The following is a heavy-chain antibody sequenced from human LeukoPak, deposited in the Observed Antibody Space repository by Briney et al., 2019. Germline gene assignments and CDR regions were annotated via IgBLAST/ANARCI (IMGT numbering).Heavy chain of an antibody. J-gene: IGHJ4*02. D-gene: IGHD1-26*01. CDR1: GFTFSNYA. Sequence: GGSLRLSCAASGFTFSNYAMLWVRQAPGKGLEWVAIISYDGSNKYYADSVKGRFTISRDNSKNTLYLQMNSLRAEDTAVYYCTRDMGGTYFDYWGQGTLVTVSS. V-gene: IGHV3-30-3*01. CDR3: TRDMGGTYFDY. CDR2: ISYDGSNK.